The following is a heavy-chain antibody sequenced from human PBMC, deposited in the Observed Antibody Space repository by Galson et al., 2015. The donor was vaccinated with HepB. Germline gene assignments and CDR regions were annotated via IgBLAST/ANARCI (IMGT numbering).Heavy chain of an antibody. Sequence: SLRLSCAASGFTFSDYYMTWVRQAPGKGLEWVSVIYTGGSTDYADSVRGRFTISRDNSKNTLYLQMNSLRAEDTAVYYCAKGYSRSWYSGLGYWGQGTLVTVSP. D-gene: IGHD6-13*01. CDR3: AKGYSRSWYSGLGY. J-gene: IGHJ4*02. CDR1: GFTFSDYY. CDR2: IYTGGST. V-gene: IGHV3-53*01.